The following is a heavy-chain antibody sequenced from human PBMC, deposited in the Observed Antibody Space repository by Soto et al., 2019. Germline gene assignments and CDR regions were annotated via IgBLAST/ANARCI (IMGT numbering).Heavy chain of an antibody. Sequence: SVKVSCKASGGTFSSYAISWVRQAPGQGLEWMGGIIPIFGTANYAQKLQGRVTITADESTSTAYMKMSSLRSEDTAVYYCARDRDYGDRYLDYWGKETRVPVSS. CDR2: IIPIFGTA. J-gene: IGHJ4*02. CDR1: GGTFSSYA. CDR3: ARDRDYGDRYLDY. V-gene: IGHV1-69*13. D-gene: IGHD4-17*01.